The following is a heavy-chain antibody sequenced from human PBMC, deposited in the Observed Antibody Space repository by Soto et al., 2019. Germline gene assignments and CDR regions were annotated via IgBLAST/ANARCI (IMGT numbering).Heavy chain of an antibody. Sequence: GGSLRLSCAASGFTFSSYWMSWVRQAPGKGLEWVANIKQDGSEKYYVDSVKGRFTISRDNAKNSLYLQMNSLRAEDTAVYYCARSSGSYYSFYYYYYGMDVWGQGTTVTVSS. V-gene: IGHV3-7*04. D-gene: IGHD3-10*01. CDR2: IKQDGSEK. J-gene: IGHJ6*02. CDR1: GFTFSSYW. CDR3: ARSSGSYYSFYYYYYGMDV.